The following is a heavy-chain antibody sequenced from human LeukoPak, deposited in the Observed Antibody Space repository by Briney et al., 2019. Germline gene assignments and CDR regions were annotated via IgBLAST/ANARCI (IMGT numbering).Heavy chain of an antibody. J-gene: IGHJ6*03. D-gene: IGHD2-15*01. CDR1: GYTFTGYY. V-gene: IGHV1-2*02. CDR3: ATCSGGSCYYYYYYMDV. CDR2: INPNSGGT. Sequence: GASVKVSCKASGYTFTGYYMHWVRQAPGQGLEWMGWINPNSGGTNYAQKFQGRVTMTRDTSISTAYMELSRLRSDDTAVYYCATCSGGSCYYYYYYMDVWGKGTTVTVSS.